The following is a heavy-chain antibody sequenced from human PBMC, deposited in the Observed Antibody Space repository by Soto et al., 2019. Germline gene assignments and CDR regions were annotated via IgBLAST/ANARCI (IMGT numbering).Heavy chain of an antibody. CDR1: GFTFRSCV. J-gene: IGHJ4*02. V-gene: IGHV3-30*18. CDR3: AKNFIPLSPDLYFDS. CDR2: ISYDGSYK. D-gene: IGHD3-16*01. Sequence: TGGSLRLSCAASGFTFRSCVMHWARQTPGRGLEWVAVISYDGSYKSYEDSVKGRFTISRDNYKNTLHLQMDSLRAEDTAVYYCAKNFIPLSPDLYFDSWGQGTLVTVSS.